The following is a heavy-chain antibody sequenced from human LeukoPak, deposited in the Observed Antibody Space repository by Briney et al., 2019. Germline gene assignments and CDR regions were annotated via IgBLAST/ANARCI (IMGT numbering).Heavy chain of an antibody. D-gene: IGHD3-10*01. V-gene: IGHV1-69*05. CDR3: ASPRYGSGSAAHWFDP. J-gene: IGHJ5*02. Sequence: SVKVSCKASGGTFSSYAISWVRQAPGQGLEWMGGNIPIFGTANYAQKFQGRVTITTDESTSTAYMELSSLRSEDTAVYYCASPRYGSGSAAHWFDPWGQGTLVTVSS. CDR2: NIPIFGTA. CDR1: GGTFSSYA.